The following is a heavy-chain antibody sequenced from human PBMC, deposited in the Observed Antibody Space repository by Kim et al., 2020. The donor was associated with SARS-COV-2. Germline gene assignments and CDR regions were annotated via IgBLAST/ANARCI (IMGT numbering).Heavy chain of an antibody. V-gene: IGHV3-7*03. CDR3: AREVGANY. Sequence: GGSLRLSCATSGFTFSSFWMTWVRQAPGKGLEWVANIKQDGSEKNYVDSVKGRFTISRDNAKNSLYLQMSSLRAEDAAVYYCAREVGANYWGQGTLVTVSS. D-gene: IGHD1-26*01. CDR2: IKQDGSEK. J-gene: IGHJ4*02. CDR1: GFTFSSFW.